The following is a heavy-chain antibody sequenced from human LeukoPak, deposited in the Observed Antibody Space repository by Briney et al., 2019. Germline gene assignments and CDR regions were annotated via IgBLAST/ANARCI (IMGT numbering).Heavy chain of an antibody. CDR3: ARHYPNHYGDAFDY. D-gene: IGHD4-17*01. CDR1: GGSISRYY. CDR2: IYYSGST. J-gene: IGHJ4*02. Sequence: SSETLSLTCTVSGGSISRYYWSWIRQPPGKGLEWIGYIYYSGSTNYSPSLKSRLTISVDTSKNQFSLKLSSVTAADTAVYYCARHYPNHYGDAFDYWGQGTLVTVSS. V-gene: IGHV4-59*08.